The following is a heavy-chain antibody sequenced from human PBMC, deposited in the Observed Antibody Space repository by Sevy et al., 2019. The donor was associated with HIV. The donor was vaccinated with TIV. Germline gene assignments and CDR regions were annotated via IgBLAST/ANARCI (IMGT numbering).Heavy chain of an antibody. V-gene: IGHV1-69*13. Sequence: ASVKFSCKASGGTFSTYAFNWVRQAPGQGLEWVGGIIPILGTTNYAQKFQGRVSIIADESTGTAYMTLSRLTSEDTAVYYCTKDLMEATMGFDHWGQGALVTVSS. D-gene: IGHD2-8*01. CDR3: TKDLMEATMGFDH. CDR2: IIPILGTT. J-gene: IGHJ4*02. CDR1: GGTFSTYA.